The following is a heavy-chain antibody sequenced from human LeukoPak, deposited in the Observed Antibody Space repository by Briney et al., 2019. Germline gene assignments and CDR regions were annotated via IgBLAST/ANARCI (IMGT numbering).Heavy chain of an antibody. Sequence: GGSLRLSCVASGYTFSTFAMNWVRQAPGKGLEWVSTISETGRSTYYADSVKGQFTISRDNSKNTLYLQMNSLRAEDTAVYYCAKDRGYSYGISEYWGQGTLVTVSS. D-gene: IGHD5-18*01. CDR2: ISETGRST. CDR3: AKDRGYSYGISEY. CDR1: GYTFSTFA. J-gene: IGHJ4*02. V-gene: IGHV3-23*01.